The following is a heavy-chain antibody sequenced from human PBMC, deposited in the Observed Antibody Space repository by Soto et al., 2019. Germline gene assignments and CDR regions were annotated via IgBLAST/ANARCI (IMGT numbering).Heavy chain of an antibody. CDR2: ISVSDAFI. Sequence: GGSLRLSCAASGFNVGAFAVNWVRQAPGKGLEWVSGISVSDAFIYYADSVRGRFSISRDASENILYLQMNSLRVDDTALYYCTRETVAGITGLDYWGPGTPVTFSS. D-gene: IGHD1-20*01. J-gene: IGHJ4*02. V-gene: IGHV3-23*01. CDR3: TRETVAGITGLDY. CDR1: GFNVGAFA.